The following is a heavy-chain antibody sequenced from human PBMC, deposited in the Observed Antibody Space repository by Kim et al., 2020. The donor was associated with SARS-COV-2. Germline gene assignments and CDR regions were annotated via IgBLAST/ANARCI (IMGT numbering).Heavy chain of an antibody. CDR2: ITPKFGTT. CDR3: ARKRSGDWFLDL. V-gene: IGHV1-69*13. CDR1: GGSFSTFA. D-gene: IGHD3-9*01. Sequence: SVKVSCRASGGSFSTFAISWVRQAPGQGPEWVAEITPKFGTTSIAKKFQGRVTISAVEATSTAYMELGSLKSEDTAVYYCARKRSGDWFLDLWGRGTQVIVSS. J-gene: IGHJ2*01.